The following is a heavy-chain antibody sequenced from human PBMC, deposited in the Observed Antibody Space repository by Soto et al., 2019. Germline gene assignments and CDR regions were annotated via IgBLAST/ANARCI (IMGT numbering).Heavy chain of an antibody. CDR2: ISNTSTYT. CDR3: AKSLDIHYKNWFDP. J-gene: IGHJ5*02. Sequence: GGSLRLSCAASGFTFSSYSMNWVRQAPGKGLEWVSSISNTSTYTHYADSVKGRFTISRDNSKNTLYLDMNSLRAEDTAVYYCAKSLDIHYKNWFDPWGQGTLVTVSS. V-gene: IGHV3-21*04. D-gene: IGHD4-4*01. CDR1: GFTFSSYS.